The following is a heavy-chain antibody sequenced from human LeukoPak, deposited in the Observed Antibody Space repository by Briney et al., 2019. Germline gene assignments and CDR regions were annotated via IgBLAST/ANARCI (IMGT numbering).Heavy chain of an antibody. D-gene: IGHD3-22*01. CDR2: IYTSGST. CDR1: GGSISSYY. Sequence: SETLSLTCTVSGGSISSYYWSWIRQPAGKGLEWIGRIYTSGSTNYNPSLKSRVTMSVDTSKNQFSLKLSSVTAADTAVYYCARLLRGYYYDSSGYPNWFDPWGQGTLVTVSS. J-gene: IGHJ5*02. V-gene: IGHV4-4*07. CDR3: ARLLRGYYYDSSGYPNWFDP.